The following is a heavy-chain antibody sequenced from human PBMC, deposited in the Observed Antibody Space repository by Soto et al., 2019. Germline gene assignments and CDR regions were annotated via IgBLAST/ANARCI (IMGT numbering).Heavy chain of an antibody. D-gene: IGHD3-16*01. Sequence: ASVKVSCKASGYTFTSYGISWVRQAPGQGPEWMGWISAYNGNTNYAQKLQGRVTISVDTSKNQFSLRLSSETAAETAVYYCVSSRGLGNWFDPWGQGNLVTVSP. CDR1: GYTFTSYG. V-gene: IGHV1-18*01. CDR3: VSSRGLGNWFDP. J-gene: IGHJ5*02. CDR2: ISAYNGNT.